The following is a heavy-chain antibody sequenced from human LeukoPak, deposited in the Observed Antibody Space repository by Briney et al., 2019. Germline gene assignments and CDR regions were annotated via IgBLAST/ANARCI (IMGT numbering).Heavy chain of an antibody. D-gene: IGHD1-26*01. CDR2: MYHSGST. CDR3: ARVGSLIRELDY. V-gene: IGHV4-38-2*02. Sequence: SETLSPTCTVSGYSISSGHYWGWIRQPPGKGLEWIGSMYHSGSTYYNPPLKSRVTISVDTSKNQFSLKLSSVTAADTAVYYCARVGSLIRELDYWGQGTLVTVSS. CDR1: GYSISSGHY. J-gene: IGHJ4*02.